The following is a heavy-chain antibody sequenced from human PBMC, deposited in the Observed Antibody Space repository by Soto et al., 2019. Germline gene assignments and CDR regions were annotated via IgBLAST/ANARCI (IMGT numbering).Heavy chain of an antibody. Sequence: GGSLRLSCAASGFTISSNAMYWVRQAPGKGLEWVSAISDRGDTTHYADSVKGRFTISRDTSKNTLYLQLNTLRADDTAVYYCAKDKPGTTSFDYWGQGTLVTISS. D-gene: IGHD1-1*01. V-gene: IGHV3-23*01. CDR3: AKDKPGTTSFDY. CDR1: GFTISSNA. J-gene: IGHJ4*02. CDR2: ISDRGDTT.